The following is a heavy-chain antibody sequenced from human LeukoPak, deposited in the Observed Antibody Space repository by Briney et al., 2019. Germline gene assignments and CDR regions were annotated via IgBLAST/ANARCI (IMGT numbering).Heavy chain of an antibody. Sequence: ASVKVSCKASGGTFSSYAISWVRQAPGQGLEWMGGIIPIFGTANYAQKFQGRVTITADESTSTAYMELSSLRSEDTAVYYCARSTVVTRDYYYGVDVWGQGTTVTVSS. CDR3: ARSTVVTRDYYYGVDV. J-gene: IGHJ6*02. CDR2: IIPIFGTA. CDR1: GGTFSSYA. D-gene: IGHD4-23*01. V-gene: IGHV1-69*13.